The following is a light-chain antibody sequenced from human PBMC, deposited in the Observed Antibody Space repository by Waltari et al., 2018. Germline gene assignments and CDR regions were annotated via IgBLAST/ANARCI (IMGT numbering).Light chain of an antibody. CDR3: SSYATSTTF. V-gene: IGLV2-23*02. CDR1: NSAVGNSIL. J-gene: IGLJ2*01. CDR2: DVN. Sequence: QSALTQPASMSGSPGQSITLSCTAPNSAVGNSILVSWYQHHPAKAPKLIIYDVNRRPSGVSGRFSGSKSGNTASLTISGLQAEDEADYYCSSYATSTTFFGGGTKLSVL.